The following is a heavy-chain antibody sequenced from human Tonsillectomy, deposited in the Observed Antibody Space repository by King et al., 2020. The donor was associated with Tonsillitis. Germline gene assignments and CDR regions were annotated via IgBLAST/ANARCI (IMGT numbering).Heavy chain of an antibody. D-gene: IGHD2-15*01. J-gene: IGHJ4*02. CDR1: GFSLSNARMG. V-gene: IGHV2-26*01. CDR3: ARIGRGVVVAATPLDY. CDR2: IFSNDEK. Sequence: TLKKSGPVLVKPTETLTLTCTVSGFSLSNARMGVSWIRQPPGKTLEWLAHIFSNDEKSYSTSLKSRLTISKDTSKSQEVLTMTNMDPVDTATYYCARIGRGVVVAATPLDYWGQGTLVTVS.